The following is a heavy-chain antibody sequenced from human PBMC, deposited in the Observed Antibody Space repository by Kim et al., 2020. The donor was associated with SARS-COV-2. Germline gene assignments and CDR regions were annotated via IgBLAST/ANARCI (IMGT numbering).Heavy chain of an antibody. CDR2: IYPGDSDT. CDR1: GYSFTSYW. V-gene: IGHV5-51*01. CDR3: ARVGYCSGGSCYDSDWFDP. Sequence: GESLKISCKGSGYSFTSYWIGWVRQMPGKGLEWMGIIYPGDSDTRYSPSFQGQVTISADKSISTAYLQWSSLKASDTAMYYCARVGYCSGGSCYDSDWFDPWGQGTLVTVSS. J-gene: IGHJ5*02. D-gene: IGHD2-15*01.